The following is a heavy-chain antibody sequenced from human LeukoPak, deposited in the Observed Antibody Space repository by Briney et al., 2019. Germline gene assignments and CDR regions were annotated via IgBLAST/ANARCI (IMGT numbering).Heavy chain of an antibody. V-gene: IGHV1-2*02. D-gene: IGHD3-16*01. J-gene: IGHJ6*03. CDR1: GYTFTGYY. CDR3: ARDGGARYYYYYMDV. CDR2: INPNSGGT. Sequence: GASVKVSCKASGYTFTGYYMHWVRQAPGQGLEWMGWINPNSGGTNYAQKFQGRVTMTRDTSISTAYMELSRLRSDDTAVYYCARDGGARYYYYYMDVWGKGTTVTISS.